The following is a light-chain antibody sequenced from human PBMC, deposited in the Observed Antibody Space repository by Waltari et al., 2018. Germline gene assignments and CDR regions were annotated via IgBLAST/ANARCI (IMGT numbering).Light chain of an antibody. CDR2: DAS. V-gene: IGKV3-11*01. Sequence: EIVLTQSPATLSLSPGETATLSCRASQSVGTYLAWYQQKPGQAPRLLIYDASNRATGIPDRCRGSGSGTDFTLTISSLEPEDFALYYCQQRSSWTPHTFGQGARLEIK. J-gene: IGKJ2*01. CDR1: QSVGTY. CDR3: QQRSSWTPHT.